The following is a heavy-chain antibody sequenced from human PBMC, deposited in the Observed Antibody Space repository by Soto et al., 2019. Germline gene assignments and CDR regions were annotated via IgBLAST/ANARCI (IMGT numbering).Heavy chain of an antibody. D-gene: IGHD1-7*01. CDR1: SGSISTSNW. CDR3: ARQMTGTTAFDY. V-gene: IGHV4-4*02. CDR2: IYHSGST. Sequence: QVQLQVSGPGLVKPSGTLSLTCDVSSGSISTSNWWIWVRQPPGKVLEWIGEIYHSGSTNYNPSLKSRVTMSVDKSKNQFSLNLSSVTAADTAVYFCARQMTGTTAFDYWGQGTLVTVSS. J-gene: IGHJ4*02.